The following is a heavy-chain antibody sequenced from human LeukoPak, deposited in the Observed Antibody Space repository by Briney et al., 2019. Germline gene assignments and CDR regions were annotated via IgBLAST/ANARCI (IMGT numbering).Heavy chain of an antibody. J-gene: IGHJ6*02. Sequence: SETLSLTCAVYGGSFSGYYWSWIRQPPGKGLEWIGDIYYSGNTNYSPSLKSRVTISLDTSKKQFSLKVNSVTAADTAVYYCAQYRTSWHGMDVWGQGTTVTVSS. CDR2: IYYSGNT. D-gene: IGHD6-13*01. V-gene: IGHV4-59*01. CDR3: AQYRTSWHGMDV. CDR1: GGSFSGYY.